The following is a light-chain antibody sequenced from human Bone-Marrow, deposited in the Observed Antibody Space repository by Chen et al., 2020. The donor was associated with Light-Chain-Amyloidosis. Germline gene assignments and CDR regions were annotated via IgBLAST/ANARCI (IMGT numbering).Light chain of an antibody. CDR1: QSVLYSSNNKNY. Sequence: DIGMTQSPDSLAVSLGERATINCKSSQSVLYSSNNKNYLAWYQQKPGQPPKLLIYWASTRESGVPDRFSGSGSGTDFTLTISSLQAEDVAVYYCQQYYSTPLTFGGGTKVAIK. J-gene: IGKJ4*01. CDR2: WAS. V-gene: IGKV4-1*01. CDR3: QQYYSTPLT.